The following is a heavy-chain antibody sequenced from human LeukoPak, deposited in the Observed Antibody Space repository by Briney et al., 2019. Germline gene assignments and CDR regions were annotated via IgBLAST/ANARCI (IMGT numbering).Heavy chain of an antibody. J-gene: IGHJ4*02. CDR3: ARILGYCSGGSCYEDY. D-gene: IGHD2-15*01. CDR1: GGTFSSYA. Sequence: SVKVSCKASGGTFSSYAISWVRQAPGQGLEWMGGIIPIFGTANYAQKFQGRVTITADESTSTAYMELSSLRSEDTAVYYCARILGYCSGGSCYEDYRGQGTLVTVSS. V-gene: IGHV1-69*13. CDR2: IIPIFGTA.